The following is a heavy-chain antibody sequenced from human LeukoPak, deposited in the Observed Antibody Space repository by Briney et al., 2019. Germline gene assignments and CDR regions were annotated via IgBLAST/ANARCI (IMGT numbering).Heavy chain of an antibody. CDR1: GFTFSSYT. CDR2: ITGTGGST. D-gene: IGHD6-19*01. CDR3: AKVRDTRDWYKDAFDV. J-gene: IGHJ3*01. Sequence: GGSLRLSCAASGFTFSSYTMSWVRQAPGKGLEWVSDITGTGGSTYYVASVKGRFTVSRDNSRNTLYLQMSSLRAEDSAMYYCAKVRDTRDWYKDAFDVWGQGTRVTVSS. V-gene: IGHV3-23*01.